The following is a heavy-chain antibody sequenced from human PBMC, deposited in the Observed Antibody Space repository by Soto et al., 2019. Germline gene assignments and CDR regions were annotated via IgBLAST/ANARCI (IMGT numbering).Heavy chain of an antibody. Sequence: GGSLRLSCAASGFTFSSYGMHWVRQAPGKGLEWVAVISYDGSNKYYADSVKGRFTISRDNSKNRLYLQMNSLRAEDTAVYYCAKDPYYYDSSGYYGDHQGYYFDYWGQGTLVTVSS. CDR3: AKDPYYYDSSGYYGDHQGYYFDY. V-gene: IGHV3-30*18. CDR2: ISYDGSNK. J-gene: IGHJ4*02. CDR1: GFTFSSYG. D-gene: IGHD3-22*01.